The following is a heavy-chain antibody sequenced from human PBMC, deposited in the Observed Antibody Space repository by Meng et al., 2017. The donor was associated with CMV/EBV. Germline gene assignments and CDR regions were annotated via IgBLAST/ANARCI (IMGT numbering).Heavy chain of an antibody. V-gene: IGHV3-74*01. J-gene: IGHJ4*02. CDR2: INSDGSST. D-gene: IGHD3-3*01. CDR3: ARDEYDFWSGYLYYFDY. Sequence: LSLTCAASGFTFSSYWMHWVRQAPGKGLVWVSRINSDGSSTSYADSVKGRFTISRDNAKNTLYLQMNSLRAEDTAVYYCARDEYDFWSGYLYYFDYWGQGTLVTVSS. CDR1: GFTFSSYW.